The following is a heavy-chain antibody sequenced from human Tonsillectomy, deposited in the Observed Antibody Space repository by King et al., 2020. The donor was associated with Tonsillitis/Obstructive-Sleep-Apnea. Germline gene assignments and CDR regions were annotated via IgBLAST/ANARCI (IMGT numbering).Heavy chain of an antibody. CDR2: ISYDGSNK. D-gene: IGHD3-9*01. CDR3: AKAXXYDILTGYFDX. V-gene: IGHV3-30*18. J-gene: IGHJ4*02. Sequence: VQLVESGGGVVQPGRSLRLSCAASGFTFSSYGMHWVRQAPGKGLEWVAVISYDGSNKYYADSVKGRFTISRDNAKNTLYLQMNSLRAEDTAVYYCAKAXXYDILTGYFDXXGQGTLVTVSS. CDR1: GFTFSSYG.